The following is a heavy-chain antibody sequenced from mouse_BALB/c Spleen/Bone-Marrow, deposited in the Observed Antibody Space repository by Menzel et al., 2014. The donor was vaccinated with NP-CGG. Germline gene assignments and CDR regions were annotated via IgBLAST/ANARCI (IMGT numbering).Heavy chain of an antibody. D-gene: IGHD1-2*01. CDR1: GFDFSRYW. V-gene: IGHV4-1*02. J-gene: IGHJ3*01. CDR2: INPASSTI. CDR3: AKNYYYGYVAY. Sequence: VQLQQSGGGLVQPGGSLKLSCAASGFDFSRYWMTWVRQAPGKGLEWIGEINPASSTINYTPSLKDKLIISRDNAKNTLYLQMSKVRSEDTALYYCAKNYYYGYVAYWGQGTLVTVSA.